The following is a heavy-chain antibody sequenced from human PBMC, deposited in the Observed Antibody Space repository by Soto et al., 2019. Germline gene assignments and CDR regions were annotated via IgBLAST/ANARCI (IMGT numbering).Heavy chain of an antibody. CDR1: GFTFSLYS. D-gene: IGHD3-22*01. CDR3: VRARSTDSRPDY. V-gene: IGHV3-21*01. J-gene: IGHJ4*02. Sequence: GGSLRLSCAASGFTFSLYSIIWVRQAPGKGLEWVASITSSSSYIYYEDSLKGRFTISRDNAKNSLFLQLDSLGAEDTAVYFCVRARSTDSRPDYWGQGTLVTVSS. CDR2: ITSSSSYI.